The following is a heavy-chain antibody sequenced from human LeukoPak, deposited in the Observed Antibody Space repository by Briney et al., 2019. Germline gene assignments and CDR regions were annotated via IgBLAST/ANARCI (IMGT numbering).Heavy chain of an antibody. CDR3: ARHKSRLTIFGDDAFDI. Sequence: SETLSLTCTVSGGSISSSSFYWGWIRQPPGKGLEWIGSIYSSGSTYQNPSLKSRVTIPVDKSKNQFSLKLSSVTAADTAVYYCARHKSRLTIFGDDAFDIXXXGTMVTVSS. CDR2: IYSSGST. D-gene: IGHD3-3*01. CDR1: GGSISSSSFY. V-gene: IGHV4-39*01. J-gene: IGHJ3*02.